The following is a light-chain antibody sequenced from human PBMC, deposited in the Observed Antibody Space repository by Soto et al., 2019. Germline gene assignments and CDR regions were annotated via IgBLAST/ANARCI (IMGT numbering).Light chain of an antibody. CDR2: DVS. Sequence: QSALTQPASVSGSPGQSITISCTGTSSDVGGYNYVSWYQQHPGKAPKLMIYDVSNRPSGVSNRFSGSKSVNTASLTISGLQAEDESDYYCSSYTSSSPVVVGGGTKLTVL. CDR1: SSDVGGYNY. J-gene: IGLJ2*01. CDR3: SSYTSSSPVV. V-gene: IGLV2-14*01.